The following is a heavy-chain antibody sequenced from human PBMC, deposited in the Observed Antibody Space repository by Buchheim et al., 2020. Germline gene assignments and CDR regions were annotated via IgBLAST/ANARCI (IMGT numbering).Heavy chain of an antibody. D-gene: IGHD5-24*01. CDR3: ARGEEGPVEMATLFDY. CDR2: IKQDGSEK. J-gene: IGHJ4*02. CDR1: GFTFSSYW. V-gene: IGHV3-7*03. Sequence: EVQLVESGGGLVQPGGSLRLSCAASGFTFSSYWMSWVRQAPGKGLEWVANIKQDGSEKYYVDPVKGRFTISRDNAKNSLYPQMNSLRAEDTAVYYCARGEEGPVEMATLFDYWGQGTL.